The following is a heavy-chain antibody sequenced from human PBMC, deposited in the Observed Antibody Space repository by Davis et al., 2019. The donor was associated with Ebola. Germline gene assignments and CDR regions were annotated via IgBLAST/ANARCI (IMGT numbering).Heavy chain of an antibody. D-gene: IGHD6-6*01. J-gene: IGHJ6*02. Sequence: SETLSLTCAVYGGSFSGYYWSWIRQPPGKGLEWIGEINHSGSTNHNPSLKSRVTISVDTSKNQFSLKLSSVTAADTAVYYCARGLRYSSSSGLRYYYYYGMDVWGQGTTVTVSS. V-gene: IGHV4-34*01. CDR3: ARGLRYSSSSGLRYYYYYGMDV. CDR1: GGSFSGYY. CDR2: INHSGST.